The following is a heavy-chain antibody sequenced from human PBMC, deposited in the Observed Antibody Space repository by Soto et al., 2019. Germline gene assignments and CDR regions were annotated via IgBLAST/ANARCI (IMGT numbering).Heavy chain of an antibody. Sequence: PGESLKISGKGFGYSFTSYWIGWVRQMPGKGLGWMGIIYHGHSDTRYSPSFQGQVTISADKPISTAYLQWSSLKASDTAMYYCAREYIVVVPAAVGGGVYYYGMDVWGQGTTVTVSS. CDR2: IYHGHSDT. CDR1: GYSFTSYW. J-gene: IGHJ6*02. D-gene: IGHD2-2*01. CDR3: AREYIVVVPAAVGGGVYYYGMDV. V-gene: IGHV5-51*01.